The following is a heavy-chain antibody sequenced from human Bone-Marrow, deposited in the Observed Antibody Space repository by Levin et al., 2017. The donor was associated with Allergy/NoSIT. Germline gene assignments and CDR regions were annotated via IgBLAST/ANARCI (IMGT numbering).Heavy chain of an antibody. CDR2: IYSGGSS. D-gene: IGHD6-19*01. CDR1: GFSVGSHF. V-gene: IGHV3-53*01. Sequence: SCAASGFSVGSHFMSWVRQAPGKGLEWVSVIYSGGSSYYVDSVKGRFTIPRDTSKNALYLQMNSLKAEDTAVYFCARGQYKSGWFFDNWGQGTLVTVSS. J-gene: IGHJ4*02. CDR3: ARGQYKSGWFFDN.